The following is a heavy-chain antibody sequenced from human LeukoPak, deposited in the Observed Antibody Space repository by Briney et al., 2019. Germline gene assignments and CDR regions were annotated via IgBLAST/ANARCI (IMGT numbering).Heavy chain of an antibody. CDR1: GGSISSYY. J-gene: IGHJ2*01. V-gene: IGHV4-4*07. D-gene: IGHD3-10*01. CDR2: IYTSGST. Sequence: PSETLSLTCTVSGGSISSYYWSWIRQPAGKGLEWIGRIYTSGSTNYNPSLKSRVTMSVDTSKNQFSLKLSSVTAADTAVYYCARASFYYGSGSYGYFDLWGRGTLVTVSS. CDR3: ARASFYYGSGSYGYFDL.